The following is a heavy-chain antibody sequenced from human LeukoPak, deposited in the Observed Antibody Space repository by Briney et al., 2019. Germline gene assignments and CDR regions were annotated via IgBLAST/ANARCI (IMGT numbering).Heavy chain of an antibody. D-gene: IGHD6-13*01. CDR2: IKSKTDGGTT. CDR1: GLTFRNAW. Sequence: GGSLRLSCAVSGLTFRNAWMSWVRQAPGKGLEWVGRIKSKTDGGTTDYAAPVKGRFTISRDDSKNTLYLQMNSLKTEDTAVFYCTTDPQQLVPPTGYWGQGTLVTVSS. V-gene: IGHV3-15*01. CDR3: TTDPQQLVPPTGY. J-gene: IGHJ4*02.